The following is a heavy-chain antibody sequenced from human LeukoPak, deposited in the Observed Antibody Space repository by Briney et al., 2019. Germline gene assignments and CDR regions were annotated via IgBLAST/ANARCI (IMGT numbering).Heavy chain of an antibody. D-gene: IGHD6-13*01. CDR3: ARESLGAAAAGAFDY. Sequence: GASVKVSCKSTGYTFTTYGITWVRQAPGQGLEWMGRIIPILGIANYAQKFQGRVTITADKSTSTAYMELSSLRSEDTAVYYCARESLGAAAAGAFDYWGQGTLVTVSS. CDR2: IIPILGIA. V-gene: IGHV1-69*04. CDR1: GYTFTTYG. J-gene: IGHJ4*02.